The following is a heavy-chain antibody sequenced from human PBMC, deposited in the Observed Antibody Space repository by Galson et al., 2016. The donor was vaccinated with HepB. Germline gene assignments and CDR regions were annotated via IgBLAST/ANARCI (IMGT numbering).Heavy chain of an antibody. CDR2: ISYDGKGE. CDR3: AKGRWDFGS. V-gene: IGHV3-30*18. Sequence: SLRLSCAASGFTFSTYCMRWVRQAPGKGLEWVAHISYDGKGESYADSVKGRITISRDNTKNSLYLQMQSLKGEDAAVYYSAKGRWDFGSWGQGTLVTVSS. D-gene: IGHD5-24*01. CDR1: GFTFSTYC. J-gene: IGHJ4*02.